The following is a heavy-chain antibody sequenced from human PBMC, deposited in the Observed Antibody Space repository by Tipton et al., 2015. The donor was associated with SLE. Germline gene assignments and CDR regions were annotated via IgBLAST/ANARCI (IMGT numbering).Heavy chain of an antibody. CDR1: GGSISSGSYY. J-gene: IGHJ4*02. V-gene: IGHV4-61*02. CDR3: TRGSGPVVS. Sequence: TLSLTCTVSGGSISSGSYYWSWIRQPAGKGLEWIGRIYTSGSTNYNPSLKSRVTISVDTPKNQFSLKLSSVTAADTAVYYCTRGSGPVVSWGQGTLVTVSS. CDR2: IYTSGST.